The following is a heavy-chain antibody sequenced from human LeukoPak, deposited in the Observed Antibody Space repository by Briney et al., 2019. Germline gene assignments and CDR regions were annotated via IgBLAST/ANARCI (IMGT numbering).Heavy chain of an antibody. CDR1: RGSISSGVYY. D-gene: IGHD6-6*01. CDR2: IYYSGAT. V-gene: IGHV4-31*03. CDR3: ARSLAARAPRDY. J-gene: IGHJ4*02. Sequence: SETLSLTCTVSRGSISSGVYYWSWIRQLPGKGLEWIGYIYYSGATYYNPSLKSRIIISVDTSKNQFSLKLTSVTAADTAVYYCARSLAARAPRDYWGQGTLVTVSS.